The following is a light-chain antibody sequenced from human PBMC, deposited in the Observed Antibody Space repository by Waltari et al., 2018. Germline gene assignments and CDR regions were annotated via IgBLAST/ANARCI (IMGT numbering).Light chain of an antibody. J-gene: IGKJ1*01. Sequence: ILFEQAPRPPAFFPRGKTHPSCRASQSVGRTLTWYQQKPGQAPRLLIYAASTRATGIPDRFSGSGSGTDFSLTISRLEPEDFAVYYCQNHVRLPAAFGQGTKVEIK. V-gene: IGKV3-20*01. CDR2: AAS. CDR1: QSVGRT. CDR3: QNHVRLPAA.